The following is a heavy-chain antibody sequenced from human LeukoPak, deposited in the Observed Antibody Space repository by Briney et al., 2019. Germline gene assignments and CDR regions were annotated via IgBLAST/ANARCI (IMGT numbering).Heavy chain of an antibody. CDR1: GGSFSGYY. CDR3: ARDIRITIYFYYYVMDV. CDR2: INHSGST. J-gene: IGHJ6*02. D-gene: IGHD3-3*01. Sequence: SETLSLTCAVYGGSFSGYYWSWIRQPPGNGLEWIGEINHSGSTNYNPSLKSRVTISVDTSKNQFSLKLSSVTAADTAVYYCARDIRITIYFYYYVMDVWGQGTTVTVSS. V-gene: IGHV4-34*01.